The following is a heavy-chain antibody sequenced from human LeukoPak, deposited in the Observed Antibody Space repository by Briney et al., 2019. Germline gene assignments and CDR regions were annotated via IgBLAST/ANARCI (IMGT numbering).Heavy chain of an antibody. CDR3: ARGRQSLYYYDSSCYEDGFDY. Sequence: SETLSLTCTVSGGSISSYYWSWIRQPAGKGLEWIGRIYTSGSTNYNPSLKSRVTMSVDTSKNQFSLKLSSVTAADTAVYYCARGRQSLYYYDSSCYEDGFDYWGQGTLVTVSS. J-gene: IGHJ4*02. CDR1: GGSISSYY. V-gene: IGHV4-4*07. CDR2: IYTSGST. D-gene: IGHD3-22*01.